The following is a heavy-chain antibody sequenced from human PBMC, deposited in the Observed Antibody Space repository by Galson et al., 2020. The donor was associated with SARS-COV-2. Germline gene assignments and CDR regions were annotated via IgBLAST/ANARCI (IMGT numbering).Heavy chain of an antibody. CDR2: MTWGGEII. CDR3: ARDGGRGYDHDY. J-gene: IGHJ4*02. V-gene: IGHV3-48*01. D-gene: IGHD5-18*01. CDR1: GFTLSKYS. Sequence: GGSLRLSCAASGFTLSKYSMNWVRQAPGKGLEWLSHMTWGGEIIYYADSLKGRFSISRDSAKNSLYLQMNSLRVEDTAVYYCARDGGRGYDHDYWGQGTLVTVSS.